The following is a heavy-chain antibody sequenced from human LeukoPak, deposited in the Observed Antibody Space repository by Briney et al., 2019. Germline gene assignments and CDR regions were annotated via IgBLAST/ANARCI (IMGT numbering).Heavy chain of an antibody. CDR2: VNHSGST. CDR1: GGPFSGYS. V-gene: IGHV4-34*01. J-gene: IGHJ3*02. D-gene: IGHD4-23*01. CDR3: ARAWGGGSSPGAFDI. Sequence: PSETLSLTCAVHGGPFSGYSWNWIRQPPGMGLEWIGEVNHSGSTNYNPSLKSRVTISVDTSKNQFSLKLSSVTAADTAVYYCARAWGGGSSPGAFDIWGQGTMVTVSS.